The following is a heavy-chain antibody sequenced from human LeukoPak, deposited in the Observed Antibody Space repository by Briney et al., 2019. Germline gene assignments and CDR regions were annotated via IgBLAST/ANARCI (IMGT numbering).Heavy chain of an antibody. CDR2: IYYSGST. CDR1: GGSISSYY. J-gene: IGHJ6*02. CDR3: ARQSMPYGSGSGTPGDYYYYGMDV. Sequence: SETLSLTCTVSGGSISSYYWSWIRQPPGKGLEWIGYIYYSGSTNYNPSLKSRVTISVDTSKNQFSLKLSSVTAADTAVYYCARQSMPYGSGSGTPGDYYYYGMDVWGQGTTVTVSS. D-gene: IGHD3-10*01. V-gene: IGHV4-59*08.